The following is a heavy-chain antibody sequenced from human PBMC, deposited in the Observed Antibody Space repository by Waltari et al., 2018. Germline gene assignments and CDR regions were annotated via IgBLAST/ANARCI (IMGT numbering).Heavy chain of an antibody. V-gene: IGHV3-74*01. Sequence: EVQLVESGGGLVQPGGSLRLSCAASGVSFITSWMHWVRQAPGEGLVWFSRLGIDGSITNYADSVKGRFTISGDSAKNTLYLQMNSLRAEDTAVYYCLRGADLRGQGIPVIVSS. CDR2: LGIDGSIT. D-gene: IGHD3-3*01. CDR3: LRGADL. J-gene: IGHJ4*02. CDR1: GVSFITSW.